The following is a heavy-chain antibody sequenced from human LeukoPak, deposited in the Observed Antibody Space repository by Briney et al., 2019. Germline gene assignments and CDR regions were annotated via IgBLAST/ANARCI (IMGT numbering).Heavy chain of an antibody. CDR2: ISAYNGNT. CDR3: AREKVTPVVAASYGIDY. CDR1: GYTFTSYG. J-gene: IGHJ4*02. V-gene: IGHV1-18*01. Sequence: GASVKVSCKASGYTFTSYGISWVRPAPGQGLEWMGWISAYNGNTNYAQKLQGRVTMTTDTSTSTAYMELRSLRSDDTAVYYCAREKVTPVVAASYGIDYWGQGTLVTVSS. D-gene: IGHD2-15*01.